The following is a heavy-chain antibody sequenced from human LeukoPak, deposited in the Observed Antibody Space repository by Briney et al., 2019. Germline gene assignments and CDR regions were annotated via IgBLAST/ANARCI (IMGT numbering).Heavy chain of an antibody. CDR3: ATGLPAAGDFEF. D-gene: IGHD6-13*01. CDR1: GGSVSGSRYY. J-gene: IGHJ4*02. Sequence: SETLSLTCTVSGGSVSGSRYYWGWLRQPPGKGLEWIANIYYNGNTYYNPSLKSRVTMSVDTSKNLFSLKLNSVTAADTAVYYCATGLPAAGDFEFWGQGTLVTVSP. V-gene: IGHV4-39*07. CDR2: IYYNGNT.